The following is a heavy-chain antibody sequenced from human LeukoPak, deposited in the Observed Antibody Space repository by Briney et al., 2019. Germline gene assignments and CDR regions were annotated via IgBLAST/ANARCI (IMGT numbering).Heavy chain of an antibody. CDR3: ASIRRTCSGGSCYYYYYYMDV. Sequence: PSETLSLTCTVSGYSISSGYYWGWIRQPPGKGLEWIGSIYHSGSTNYKPSLKSRVTISVDTSKNQFSLKLSSVTAADTAVYYCASIRRTCSGGSCYYYYYYMDVWGKGTTVTVSS. D-gene: IGHD2-15*01. J-gene: IGHJ6*03. V-gene: IGHV4-38-2*02. CDR1: GYSISSGYY. CDR2: IYHSGST.